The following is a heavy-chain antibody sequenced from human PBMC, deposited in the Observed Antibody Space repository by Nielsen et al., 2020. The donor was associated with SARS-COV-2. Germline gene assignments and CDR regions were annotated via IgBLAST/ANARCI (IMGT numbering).Heavy chain of an antibody. Sequence: GESLKISCVASEISFRSYGMHWVRQAPGKGLDWVAFTSYDGRDKFYADSMRGRFIVSRDNFRNTLSLHMDSLRTEDTAVYFCARQATIYMNEVSGMDVWGQGTTVTVSS. CDR2: TSYDGRDK. V-gene: IGHV3-30*03. CDR1: EISFRSYG. D-gene: IGHD3-9*01. J-gene: IGHJ6*02. CDR3: ARQATIYMNEVSGMDV.